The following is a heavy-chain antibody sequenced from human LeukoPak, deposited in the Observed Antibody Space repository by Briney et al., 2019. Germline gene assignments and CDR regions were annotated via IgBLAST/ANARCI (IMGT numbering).Heavy chain of an antibody. V-gene: IGHV3-53*01. CDR3: ARGRLPNGADN. J-gene: IGHJ4*02. CDR1: GFIVSDNY. Sequence: GGSLRLSXVASGFIVSDNYMSWIRQAPGKEPQWVSIIYPDGRAFYADSVKGRFTISRDNSRNTLYLQMNSLRADDTALYYCARGRLPNGADNWGQGTLVTVSS. CDR2: IYPDGRA. D-gene: IGHD2-21*02.